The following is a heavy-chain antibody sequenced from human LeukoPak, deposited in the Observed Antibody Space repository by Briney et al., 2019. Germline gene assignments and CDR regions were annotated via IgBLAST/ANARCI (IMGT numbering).Heavy chain of an antibody. CDR2: ISGSGGST. CDR3: AKDLSGYDFYRRYMDV. CDR1: GFTFSSYA. J-gene: IGHJ6*03. D-gene: IGHD5-12*01. V-gene: IGHV3-23*01. Sequence: PGGSLRLSCAASGFTFSSYAMSWVRQAPGKGLEWVSAISGSGGSTYYADSVKGRFTISRDNSKNTLYLQMNSLRAEDTAVYYCAKDLSGYDFYRRYMDVWGKGTTVTVSS.